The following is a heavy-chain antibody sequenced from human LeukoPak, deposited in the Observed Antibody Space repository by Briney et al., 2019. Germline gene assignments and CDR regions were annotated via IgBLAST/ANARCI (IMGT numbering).Heavy chain of an antibody. CDR3: ARDNWNYGSSMDV. J-gene: IGHJ6*02. V-gene: IGHV4-59*01. Sequence: SETLSLTCTVSGGSISSYYWSWIRQPPGKGLEWIGYIYYSGSTNYNPSLKSRVTISVDTSKNQFSLKLGSVTAADTAVYYCARDNWNYGSSMDVWGQGTTVTVSS. D-gene: IGHD1-7*01. CDR2: IYYSGST. CDR1: GGSISSYY.